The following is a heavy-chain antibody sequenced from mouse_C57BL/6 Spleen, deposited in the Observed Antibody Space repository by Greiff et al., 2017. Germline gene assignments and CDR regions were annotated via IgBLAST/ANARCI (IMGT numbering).Heavy chain of an antibody. CDR1: GFSLSPSGMG. J-gene: IGHJ3*01. D-gene: IGHD2-3*01. CDR3: ARRGDDEAWFAY. CDR2: IYWDDDK. Sequence: QVQLQQSGPGILQSSQTLTLTCSFSGFSLSPSGMGVSWIRQPSGKGLEWLAPIYWDDDKRYNPSLKSRLTISKGTSRNQVFLKITSVDTADTATYYCARRGDDEAWFAYWGQGTLGTVSA. V-gene: IGHV8-12*01.